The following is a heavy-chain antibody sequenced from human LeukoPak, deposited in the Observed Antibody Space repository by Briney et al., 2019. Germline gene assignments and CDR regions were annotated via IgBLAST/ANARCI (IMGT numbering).Heavy chain of an antibody. CDR1: GFTFSGYW. CDR2: INQDGSEK. V-gene: IGHV3-7*02. D-gene: IGHD3-22*01. CDR3: ARTSREGDSSGSDAFDI. J-gene: IGHJ3*02. Sequence: GGSLRLSCAASGFTFSGYWMSWVRQAPGKGLEWVANINQDGSEKYYVDSVKGRFTISRDNAKNSLYLQMNSLRDEDTAVYYCARTSREGDSSGSDAFDIWGQGTMVTVSS.